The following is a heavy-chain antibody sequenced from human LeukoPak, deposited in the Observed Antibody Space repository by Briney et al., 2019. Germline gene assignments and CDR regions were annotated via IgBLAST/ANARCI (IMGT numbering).Heavy chain of an antibody. CDR3: AWSGYPYYYMDV. Sequence: SVKVSCKASGGTFSSYAISWVRQAPGQGLEWMGGIIPIFGTANYAQKFQGRVTITADESTSAAYMELSSLRSEDTAVYYCAWSGYPYYYMDVWGKGTTVTVSS. CDR1: GGTFSSYA. D-gene: IGHD3-3*01. CDR2: IIPIFGTA. J-gene: IGHJ6*03. V-gene: IGHV1-69*13.